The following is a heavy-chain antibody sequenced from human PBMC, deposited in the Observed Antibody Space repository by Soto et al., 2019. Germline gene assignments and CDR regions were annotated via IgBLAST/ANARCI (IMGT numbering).Heavy chain of an antibody. J-gene: IGHJ5*02. CDR2: IYYSGLT. CDR1: GDSISTEGYY. Sequence: SETLSLTCSVSGDSISTEGYYWSWIRQHPGKGLEWIGYIYYSGLTSYNPSLKSRVTISVDTSKNQFSLKLSSVTAADTAVYYCARDREYYYDSSGYNWFDPWGQGTLVTVSS. D-gene: IGHD3-22*01. V-gene: IGHV4-30-4*08. CDR3: ARDREYYYDSSGYNWFDP.